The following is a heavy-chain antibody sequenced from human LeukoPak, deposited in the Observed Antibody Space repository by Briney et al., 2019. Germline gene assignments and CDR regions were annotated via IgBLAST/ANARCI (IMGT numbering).Heavy chain of an antibody. Sequence: QPGGSLRLSCAASGFTFSSYAMHWVRQTPGKGLEWVAVMSSDGSKKYYADSVKGRFTISRDNSKNTLYLQMNSLRAEDTAVYYCATAPSGSYFDYWGQGTLVTVSS. CDR2: MSSDGSKK. CDR1: GFTFSSYA. J-gene: IGHJ4*02. CDR3: ATAPSGSYFDY. D-gene: IGHD1-26*01. V-gene: IGHV3-30-3*01.